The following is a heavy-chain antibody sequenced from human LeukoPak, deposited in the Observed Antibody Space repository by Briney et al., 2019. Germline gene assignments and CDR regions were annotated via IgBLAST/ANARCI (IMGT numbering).Heavy chain of an antibody. CDR2: IIPIFGTA. V-gene: IGHV1-69*05. CDR3: ARDRDADDAFDI. J-gene: IGHJ3*02. CDR1: GGTFSSYA. Sequence: SVKVSCKDSGGTFSSYAISWVRQAPGQGLEWMGGIIPIFGTANYAQKFQGRVTITTDESTSTAYMELSSLRSEDTAVYYCARDRDADDAFDIWGQGTMVTVSS.